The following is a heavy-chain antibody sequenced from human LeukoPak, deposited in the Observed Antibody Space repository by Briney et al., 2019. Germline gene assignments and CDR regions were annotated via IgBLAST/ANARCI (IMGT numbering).Heavy chain of an antibody. D-gene: IGHD6-19*01. CDR2: SGGTIGNT. CDR3: AKQRAGSAWFTLDY. V-gene: IGHV3-23*01. CDR1: GFTFSSYW. J-gene: IGHJ4*02. Sequence: GGSLRLSCAASGFTFSSYWMNWARQAPGRGLEWVSASGGTIGNTFYANSVKGRFTISRDSSKNTLYLQMSSLRAEDTALYYCAKQRAGSAWFTLDYWGPGTLVTVSS.